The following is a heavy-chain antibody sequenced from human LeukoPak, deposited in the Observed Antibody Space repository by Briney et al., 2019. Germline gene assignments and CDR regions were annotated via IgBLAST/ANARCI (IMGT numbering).Heavy chain of an antibody. Sequence: SETLSLTCTVSGGSINNGGYYWSWIRQHPGKGLEWIGYIYYSGSSYYNPSLRSRVTISVDTSKNHFSLKLSSVTAADTAVYYCARQTYSSGWARWGQGTLVTVSS. CDR1: GGSINNGGYY. D-gene: IGHD6-19*01. V-gene: IGHV4-31*03. J-gene: IGHJ4*02. CDR2: IYYSGSS. CDR3: ARQTYSSGWAR.